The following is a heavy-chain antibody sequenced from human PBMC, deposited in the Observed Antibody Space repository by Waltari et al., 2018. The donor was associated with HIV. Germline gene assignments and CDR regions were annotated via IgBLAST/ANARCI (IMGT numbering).Heavy chain of an antibody. V-gene: IGHV3-21*02. CDR3: VADLGGSHDS. CDR1: GFTLSTYT. CDR2: ITSTSRSI. Sequence: MQLVESGGGLVKPGGSRRLFCAASGFTLSTYTMSWVRQTPGKRLELISSITSTSRSIFYSDSTKGRFIISRDNAQNSLSLQMTSLTAEDTAVYFCVADLGGSHDSWGQGTLVTVSS. J-gene: IGHJ4*02. D-gene: IGHD1-26*01.